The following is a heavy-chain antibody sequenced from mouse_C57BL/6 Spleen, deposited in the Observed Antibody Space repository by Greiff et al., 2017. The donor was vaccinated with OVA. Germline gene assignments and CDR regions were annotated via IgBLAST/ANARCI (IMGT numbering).Heavy chain of an antibody. V-gene: IGHV6-3*01. J-gene: IGHJ3*01. CDR2: ISLKSDNYAT. Sequence: EVQVVESGGGFVQPGGSMKLSCVASGFTFSNYWMNWVRQSPEQGLEWVAQISLKSDNYATHYAESVKGRFTISRNDYKSSVYLQMDNLRAEDTGIYYCTGDSWFAYWGQGTLVTVSA. CDR3: TGDSWFAY. CDR1: GFTFSNYW.